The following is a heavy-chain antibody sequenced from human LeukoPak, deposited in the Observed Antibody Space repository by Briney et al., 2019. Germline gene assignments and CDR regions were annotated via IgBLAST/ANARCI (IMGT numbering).Heavy chain of an antibody. V-gene: IGHV3-53*01. J-gene: IGHJ4*02. D-gene: IGHD1-26*01. CDR3: ARERGRGRDSPWFDY. Sequence: PGGSLRLSCAASGFTFTSYWMHWVRQVPGKGLEWVSVIYSDGSTYYADSVKGRFTISRDNSKNTLDLQMTGLRAEDTAVYYCARERGRGRDSPWFDYWGQGTLVTVSS. CDR2: IYSDGST. CDR1: GFTFTSYW.